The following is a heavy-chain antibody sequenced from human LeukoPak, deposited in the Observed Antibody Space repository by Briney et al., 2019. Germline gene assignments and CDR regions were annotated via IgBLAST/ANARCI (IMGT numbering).Heavy chain of an antibody. J-gene: IGHJ4*02. D-gene: IGHD3-10*01. CDR3: AREGHTYGSDY. CDR2: ICASGSGA. V-gene: IGHV3-23*01. Sequence: GGSLRLSCAASGFTFSRYGMSWVRQVPEKGLEWVSSICASGSGAYYADSVKGRFTISRDNAKNTLYLQMNSLRAEDTAIYYCAREGHTYGSDYWGQGTLVTVSS. CDR1: GFTFSRYG.